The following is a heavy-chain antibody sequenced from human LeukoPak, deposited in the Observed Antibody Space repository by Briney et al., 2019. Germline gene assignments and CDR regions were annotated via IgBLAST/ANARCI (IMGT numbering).Heavy chain of an antibody. J-gene: IGHJ4*02. CDR2: IIPIFGTA. Sequence: GASVKVSCKASGGTFTSYAISWVRQAPGQGLEWMGGIIPIFGTANYAQKFQGRVTITADESTSTAYMELSSLRSEDTAVYYCARDRSGYLDYWGQGTLVTVSS. CDR1: GGTFTSYA. V-gene: IGHV1-69*13. CDR3: ARDRSGYLDY. D-gene: IGHD6-13*01.